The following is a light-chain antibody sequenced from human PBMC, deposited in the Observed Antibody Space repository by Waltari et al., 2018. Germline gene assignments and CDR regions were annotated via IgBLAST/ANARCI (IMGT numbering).Light chain of an antibody. V-gene: IGKV1-5*03. CDR2: KAS. CDR1: GNVNTA. J-gene: IGKJ1*01. Sequence: DIQMTQSPSTLSASVGDRATITCRARGNVNTALDWYQLKTGQTPKLLIYKASNLDGWVPKRFSGSGSGTDFTLTISSLQPEDFAFYYCQHHIRYPRTFGQGTKVEVK. CDR3: QHHIRYPRT.